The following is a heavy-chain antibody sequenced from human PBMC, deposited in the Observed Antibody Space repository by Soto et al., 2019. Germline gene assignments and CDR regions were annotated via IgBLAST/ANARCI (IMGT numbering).Heavy chain of an antibody. J-gene: IGHJ5*02. CDR3: AIAPPLIPLLALAPYNWFDP. V-gene: IGHV3-7*01. D-gene: IGHD1-26*01. Sequence: PGGSLRLSCAASGFTFSSDWMSWARQAPGKGLEWVANIKQDGSEKYYVDSVKGRFTISRDNAKNSLYLQMNSLRAENTAVYYCAIAPPLIPLLALAPYNWFDPSVPGTLVSVSS. CDR2: IKQDGSEK. CDR1: GFTFSSDW.